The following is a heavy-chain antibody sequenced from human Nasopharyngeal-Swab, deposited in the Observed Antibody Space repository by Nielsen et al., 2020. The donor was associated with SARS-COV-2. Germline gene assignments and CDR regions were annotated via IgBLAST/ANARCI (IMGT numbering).Heavy chain of an antibody. CDR2: IYYNGST. CDR3: ARGGPGLELFSRFDP. V-gene: IGHV4-59*01. J-gene: IGHJ5*02. Sequence: WIRQPPGRGLEWIGYIYYNGSTNYNPSLKSRVTISVDTSKNQFSLKLSSVTAADTAVYYCARGGPGLELFSRFDPWGQGTLVTVSS. D-gene: IGHD1-7*01.